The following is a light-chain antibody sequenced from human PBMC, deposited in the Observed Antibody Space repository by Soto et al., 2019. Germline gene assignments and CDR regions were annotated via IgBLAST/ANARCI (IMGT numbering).Light chain of an antibody. CDR3: QQYNNWPLT. CDR2: GAS. J-gene: IGKJ4*01. Sequence: EIVMTQSPATLSVSPGERATLSCRASQSVSSNLAWYQQKPGQAPRRLIYGASTRATGIPARFSGRGSGTEFTLTTSLLQSEDCAVYYCQQYNNWPLTFGGGTKVEIK. CDR1: QSVSSN. V-gene: IGKV3-15*01.